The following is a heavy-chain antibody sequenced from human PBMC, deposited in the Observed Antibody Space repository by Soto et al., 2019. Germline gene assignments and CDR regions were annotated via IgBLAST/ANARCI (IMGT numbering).Heavy chain of an antibody. CDR1: GGSISSYTYY. CDR2: MFYGGSA. V-gene: IGHV4-39*01. CDR3: ARSLPDFYDGSGAFDY. J-gene: IGHJ4*02. D-gene: IGHD3-22*01. Sequence: ASETLSLTCTVSGGSISSYTYYWGWIRQPPGKGLEWIGSMFYGGSAYYNPSLKSRLTVSVDTSNDQFSLKLSSVTAADTAVYYCARSLPDFYDGSGAFDYWGQGILVTVSS.